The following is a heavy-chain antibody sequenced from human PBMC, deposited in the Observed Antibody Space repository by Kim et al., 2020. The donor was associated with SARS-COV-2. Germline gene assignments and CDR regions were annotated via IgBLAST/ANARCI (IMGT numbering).Heavy chain of an antibody. CDR1: GFTFSSYS. CDR2: ISSSSSYI. V-gene: IGHV3-21*01. Sequence: GGSLRLSCAASGFTFSSYSMNWVRQAPGKGLEWVSSISSSSSYIYYADSVKGRITISRDNAKNSLYLQMNSLRAEDTAVYYCARDWEQWLVRRDYYYGMDVWGQGPTVTVSS. CDR3: ARDWEQWLVRRDYYYGMDV. J-gene: IGHJ6*02. D-gene: IGHD6-19*01.